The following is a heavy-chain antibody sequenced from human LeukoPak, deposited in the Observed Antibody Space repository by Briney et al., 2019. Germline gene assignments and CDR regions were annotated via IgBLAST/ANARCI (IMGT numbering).Heavy chain of an antibody. J-gene: IGHJ4*02. Sequence: GGSLRLSCAAFSGFAMSWVRQAPGKRLEWVSAINGRGDDTYYPDSVKGRFTISRDNSNNTLYLQMNSLRADDTAVYYCAKGHRESSSFFDSWGQGVPVTVSS. CDR3: AKGHRESSSFFDS. CDR1: SGFA. V-gene: IGHV3-23*01. CDR2: INGRGDDT.